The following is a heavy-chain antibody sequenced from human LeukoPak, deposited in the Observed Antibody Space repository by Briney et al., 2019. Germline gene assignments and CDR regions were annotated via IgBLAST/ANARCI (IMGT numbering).Heavy chain of an antibody. V-gene: IGHV4-61*01. CDR1: GGSISSSSYY. J-gene: IGHJ3*02. Sequence: SETLSLTCTVSGGSISSSSYYWSWIRQPPGKGLEWIGSISYSGSTNYNPSLKSRVTISVDTSKNQFSLKLSSVTAADTAVYYCAREIDSSGYHYWGRGTFDIWGQGTMVTVS. D-gene: IGHD3-22*01. CDR3: AREIDSSGYHYWGRGTFDI. CDR2: ISYSGST.